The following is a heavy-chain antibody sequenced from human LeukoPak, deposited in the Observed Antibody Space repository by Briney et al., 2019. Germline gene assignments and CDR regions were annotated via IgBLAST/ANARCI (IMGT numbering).Heavy chain of an antibody. J-gene: IGHJ4*02. CDR3: RISGSSELVFDY. Sequence: GGSLRLSCAASGFTFSSYAMHWVRQAPGKGLEWVAVISYDGSNKYYADSVKGRFTISRDNSKNTLYLQMNSLRAEDTAVYYCRISGSSELVFDYWGQGTLVTVSS. D-gene: IGHD3-10*01. V-gene: IGHV3-30*04. CDR2: ISYDGSNK. CDR1: GFTFSSYA.